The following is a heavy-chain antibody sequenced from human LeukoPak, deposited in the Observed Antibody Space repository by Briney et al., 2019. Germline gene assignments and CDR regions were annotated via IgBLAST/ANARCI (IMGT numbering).Heavy chain of an antibody. CDR3: ANGIVGGSHEY. J-gene: IGHJ4*02. V-gene: IGHV3-23*01. D-gene: IGHD1-26*01. Sequence: PGGSLRLSCAASGFTFSSYGMNWVRQAPGKGLEWVSSISGSGDSTYYADSVKGRFTISRDNSKNTLYLQMNSLRAEDTAVYYCANGIVGGSHEYWGQGTLVTVSS. CDR1: GFTFSSYG. CDR2: ISGSGDST.